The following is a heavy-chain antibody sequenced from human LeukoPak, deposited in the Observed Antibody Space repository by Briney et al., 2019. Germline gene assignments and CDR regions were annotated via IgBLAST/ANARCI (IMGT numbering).Heavy chain of an antibody. CDR3: ARGEVFWSGYYDDAFDI. J-gene: IGHJ3*02. CDR2: IYYSGST. CDR1: GGSISSYY. Sequence: PSETLSLTCTVSGGSISSYYWSWIRQPPGKGLEWFGDIYYSGSTNYNPSLTSRVTISVDTSKNQFSLKLSSVTAADTAVYYCARGEVFWSGYYDDAFDIWGQGTMVTVSS. D-gene: IGHD3-3*01. V-gene: IGHV4-59*01.